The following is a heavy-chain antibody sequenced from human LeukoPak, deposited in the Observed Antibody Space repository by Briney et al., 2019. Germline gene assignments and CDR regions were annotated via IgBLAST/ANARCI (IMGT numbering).Heavy chain of an antibody. J-gene: IGHJ4*02. CDR1: GFTFTGYS. V-gene: IGHV3-48*02. CDR2: ISRDSSNI. Sequence: PGGSLRLSCVASGFTFTGYSINWVRQAPGKGLEWVSYISRDSSNIYYADSVKGRSTISRDNAKNSLYLQVNSLRDEDTAVYYCARESYWGSGLKGFDSWGQGTLVTVSS. D-gene: IGHD7-27*01. CDR3: ARESYWGSGLKGFDS.